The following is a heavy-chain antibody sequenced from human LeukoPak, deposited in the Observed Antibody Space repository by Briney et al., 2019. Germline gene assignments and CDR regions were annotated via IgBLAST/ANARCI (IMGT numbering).Heavy chain of an antibody. CDR3: ARGLRTLKWTYYNYYMDV. V-gene: IGHV4-34*01. J-gene: IGHJ6*03. CDR1: GGSFSGYY. Sequence: SETLSLTCAVSGGSFSGYYWSWIRQPPGKGLEWIGEMNHSGSTNYNPSLKSRVTISVDTSKNQFSLKLSSVTAADAAVYYCARGLRTLKWTYYNYYMDVWGKGTTVTVSS. CDR2: MNHSGST. D-gene: IGHD3-16*01.